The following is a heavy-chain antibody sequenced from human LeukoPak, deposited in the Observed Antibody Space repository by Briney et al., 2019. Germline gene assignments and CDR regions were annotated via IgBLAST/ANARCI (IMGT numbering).Heavy chain of an antibody. CDR2: IYYSGST. CDR3: AREGSYSSSSPFDY. J-gene: IGHJ4*02. D-gene: IGHD6-6*01. V-gene: IGHV4-59*01. CDR1: GGSLSRYY. Sequence: PSETLSLTCTVSGGSLSRYYWSWIRQPPGKGREWIGYIYYSGSTNYNPSLKSRVTISVDTSKNQFSLRLSSVTAADTAVYYCAREGSYSSSSPFDYWGQGTLVTVSS.